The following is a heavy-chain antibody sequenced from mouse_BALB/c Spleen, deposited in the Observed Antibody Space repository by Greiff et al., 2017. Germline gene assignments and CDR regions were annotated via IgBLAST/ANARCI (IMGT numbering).Heavy chain of an antibody. D-gene: IGHD2-1*01. Sequence: EVQGVESGGGLVKPGGSLKLSCAASGFTFSDYYMYWVRQTPEKRLEWVATISDGGSYTYYPDSVKGRFTISRDNAKNNLYLQMSSLKSEDTAMYYCARGGAYGNYALFAYWGQGTLVTVSA. CDR2: ISDGGSYT. CDR3: ARGGAYGNYALFAY. V-gene: IGHV5-4*02. CDR1: GFTFSDYY. J-gene: IGHJ3*01.